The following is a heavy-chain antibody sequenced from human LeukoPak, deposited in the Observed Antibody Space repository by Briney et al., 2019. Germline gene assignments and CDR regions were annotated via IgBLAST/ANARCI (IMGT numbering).Heavy chain of an antibody. V-gene: IGHV6-1*01. CDR3: AKGDYGSGSYRYNWFDP. J-gene: IGHJ5*02. Sequence: SQTLPLTCAISGDSVSSNSAAWTWIRQSPSRGLEWLGRTYYRSKWYNDYAVSVKSRITINPDTSKNQFSLQLNSVTPEDTAVYYCAKGDYGSGSYRYNWFDPWGQGTLVTVSS. CDR1: GDSVSSNSAA. D-gene: IGHD3-10*01. CDR2: TYYRSKWYN.